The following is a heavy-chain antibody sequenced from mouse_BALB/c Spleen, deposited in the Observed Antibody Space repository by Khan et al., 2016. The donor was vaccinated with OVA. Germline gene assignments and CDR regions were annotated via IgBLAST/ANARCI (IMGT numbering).Heavy chain of an antibody. CDR3: ARSGYDYFAY. Sequence: QVQLQQSGAELVRPGSSVKISCKASGYAFSSYWMNWVKQRPGQGLEWIGQIYPGDGDTKYNGKFKDKVTLTADKSSSTAYMQLSSLTAEDSAVYFCARSGYDYFAYWGQGTLVTVSA. D-gene: IGHD2-14*01. CDR1: GYAFSSYW. J-gene: IGHJ3*01. CDR2: IYPGDGDT. V-gene: IGHV1-80*01.